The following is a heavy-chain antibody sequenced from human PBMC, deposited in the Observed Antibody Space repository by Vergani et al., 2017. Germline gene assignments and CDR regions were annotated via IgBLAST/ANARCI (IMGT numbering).Heavy chain of an antibody. CDR3: YTDYHDY. V-gene: IGHV3-15*01. Sequence: VQLVESGGGVVQPGRSLRLSCAASGFTFSSYGMHWVRQAPGKGPEWIGRIRSKNDGGTADYAAPLKGRFTISRDDSKDSAFLLVNNLKTEDTAVYFCYTDYHDYWGQGTLVTVSS. CDR2: IRSKNDGGTA. D-gene: IGHD2-2*02. CDR1: GFTFSSYG. J-gene: IGHJ4*02.